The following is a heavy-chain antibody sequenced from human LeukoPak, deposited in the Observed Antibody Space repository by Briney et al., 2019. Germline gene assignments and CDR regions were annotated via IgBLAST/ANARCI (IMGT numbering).Heavy chain of an antibody. V-gene: IGHV3-23*01. Sequence: GGSLRLSCAASGFTVSSNYMSWVRQAPGKGLEWVSAISGSGDTTFYADSVKGRFTISRDNSKSTLYLQMNSLGAEDTAVYYCAKPADGVGAFDIWGQGTMVTASS. CDR1: GFTVSSNY. CDR2: ISGSGDTT. J-gene: IGHJ3*02. D-gene: IGHD3-3*01. CDR3: AKPADGVGAFDI.